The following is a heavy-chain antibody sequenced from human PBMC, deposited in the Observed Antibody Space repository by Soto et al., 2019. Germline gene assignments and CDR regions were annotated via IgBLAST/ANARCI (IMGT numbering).Heavy chain of an antibody. D-gene: IGHD1-7*01. CDR3: AREGRGYSWNYPVYYGMDV. CDR1: GGSITSGGHY. V-gene: IGHV4-39*07. Sequence: PSETLSLTCTVSGGSITSGGHYWGWIRQYPGKGLEWIGRIYTSGSTNYNPSLKSRVTMSVDTSKNQFSLKLSSVTAADTAVYYCAREGRGYSWNYPVYYGMDVWGQGTTVTVSS. J-gene: IGHJ6*02. CDR2: IYTSGST.